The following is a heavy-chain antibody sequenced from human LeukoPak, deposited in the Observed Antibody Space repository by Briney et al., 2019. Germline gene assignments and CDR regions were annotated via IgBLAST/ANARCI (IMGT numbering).Heavy chain of an antibody. V-gene: IGHV3-33*08. CDR1: GFTFNSFG. J-gene: IGHJ4*02. D-gene: IGHD1-26*01. CDR2: IRYDGNNK. CDR3: ARSRLGISWELLDDY. Sequence: PGGSLRLSCAASGFTFNSFGMHWVRQAPGKGLEWVAFIRYDGNNKYYADSVKGRFTISRDNFKNTLYLQMNSLRAEDTAVYYCARSRLGISWELLDDYWGQGTLVTVSS.